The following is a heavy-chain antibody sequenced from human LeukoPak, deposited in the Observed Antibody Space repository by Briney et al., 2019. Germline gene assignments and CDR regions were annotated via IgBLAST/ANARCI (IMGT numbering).Heavy chain of an antibody. J-gene: IGHJ6*03. D-gene: IGHD3-3*01. V-gene: IGHV1-8*01. CDR2: MNPNSGNT. CDR3: ARVHLEWLPQYYYYYYMDV. CDR1: GYTFTSYD. Sequence: ASVKVSCKASGYTFTSYDINWVRQATGQGLEWMGWMNPNSGNTGYAQKFQGRVTITRNTSISTAYMELSSLRSEDTAVYYCARVHLEWLPQYYYYYYMDVWGKGTTVTVSS.